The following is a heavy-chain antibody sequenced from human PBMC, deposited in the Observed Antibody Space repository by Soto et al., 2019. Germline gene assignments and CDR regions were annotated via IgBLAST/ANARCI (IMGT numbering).Heavy chain of an antibody. Sequence: HPGGSLRLSCAASGFTFSSYGMHWVRQAPGKGLEWVAVISYDGSNKYYADSVKGRFTIPRDNSKNTLYLQMNSLRAEDTAVYYCAKQDCTNGVCYTFDYWGQGTLVTVSS. CDR2: ISYDGSNK. J-gene: IGHJ4*02. CDR1: GFTFSSYG. D-gene: IGHD2-8*01. V-gene: IGHV3-30*18. CDR3: AKQDCTNGVCYTFDY.